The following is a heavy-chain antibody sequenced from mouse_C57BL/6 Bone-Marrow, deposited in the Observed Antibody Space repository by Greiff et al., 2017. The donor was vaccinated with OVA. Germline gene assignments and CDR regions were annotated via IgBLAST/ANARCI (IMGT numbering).Heavy chain of an antibody. J-gene: IGHJ3*01. CDR2: INPNNGGT. CDR1: GYTFTDYY. V-gene: IGHV1-26*01. D-gene: IGHD2-1*01. CDR3: ARIYYGNYDWFAY. Sequence: EVQLQQSGPELVKPGASVKISCKASGYTFTDYYMNWVKQSHGKSLEWIGDINPNNGGTSYNQKFKGKATLTVDKSSSTAYMELRSLTSEDSAVYYCARIYYGNYDWFAYWGQGTLDTVSA.